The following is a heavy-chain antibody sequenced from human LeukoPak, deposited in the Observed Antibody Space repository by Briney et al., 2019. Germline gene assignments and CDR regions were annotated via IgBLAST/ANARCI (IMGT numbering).Heavy chain of an antibody. Sequence: GGSLRLSCAASGFTFSDYYMSWIRQAPGKGLEWVAVISYDGSNKYYADSVKGRFTISRDNSKNTLYLQMNSLRAEDTAVYYCAKDPYYDSSGWDTWGQGTLVTVSS. CDR1: GFTFSDYY. V-gene: IGHV3-30*18. J-gene: IGHJ5*02. CDR3: AKDPYYDSSGWDT. D-gene: IGHD3-22*01. CDR2: ISYDGSNK.